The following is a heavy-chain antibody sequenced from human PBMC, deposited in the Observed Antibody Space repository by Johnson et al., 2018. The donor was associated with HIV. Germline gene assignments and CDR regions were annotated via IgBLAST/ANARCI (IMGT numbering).Heavy chain of an antibody. CDR1: GFTFDDYA. D-gene: IGHD5-24*01. CDR3: ARSNAFDI. Sequence: VQLVESGGGSVQPGRSLRLSCAASGFTFDDYAMHWVRQAPGKGLEWVSGISWNSGKFCVDSVKGRFTISRDNAKDSLFLQMNSLRAEDTAVYYCARSNAFDIWGQGTMVTVSS. V-gene: IGHV3-9*01. J-gene: IGHJ3*02. CDR2: ISWNSGK.